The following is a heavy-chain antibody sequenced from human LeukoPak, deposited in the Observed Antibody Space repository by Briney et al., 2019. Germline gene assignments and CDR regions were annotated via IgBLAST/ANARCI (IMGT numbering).Heavy chain of an antibody. D-gene: IGHD3-10*01. J-gene: IGHJ4*02. V-gene: IGHV3-21*01. CDR1: GFTFSSYS. Sequence: GGSLRLSCAASGFTFSSYSMNWVRQAPGKGLEWVSSISSGSTYIYYADSVKGRFTLSRDNSKTTLFLQLNSLRAEDTAVYYCARDSAYYYDSGSSGPHYFDFWGQGTLVTVSS. CDR2: ISSGSTYI. CDR3: ARDSAYYYDSGSSGPHYFDF.